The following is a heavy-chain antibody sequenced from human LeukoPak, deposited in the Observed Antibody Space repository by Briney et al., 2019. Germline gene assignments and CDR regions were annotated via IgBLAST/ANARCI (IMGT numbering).Heavy chain of an antibody. Sequence: GASVKVSCKASGYTFTSYGISWVRQAPGQGLEWMGGIIPIFGTANYAQKFQGRVTITADESTSTAYMELSSLRSEDTAVYYCARDTLLLWFGEAWGQGTLVTVSS. V-gene: IGHV1-69*13. CDR2: IIPIFGTA. D-gene: IGHD3-10*01. CDR3: ARDTLLLWFGEA. J-gene: IGHJ5*02. CDR1: GYTFTSYG.